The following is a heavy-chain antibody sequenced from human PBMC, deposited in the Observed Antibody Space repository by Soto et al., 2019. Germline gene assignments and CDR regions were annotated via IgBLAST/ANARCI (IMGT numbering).Heavy chain of an antibody. J-gene: IGHJ5*02. V-gene: IGHV4-34*01. CDR2: INHSGST. D-gene: IGHD5-18*01. CDR1: GGSFSGYY. CDR3: ARLMKLWFPKNWFDP. Sequence: PSETLSLTCAVYGGSFSGYYWSWIRQPPGKGLEWIGEINHSGSTNYNPSLKSRVTISVDTSKNQFSLKLSSVTAADTAVYYCARLMKLWFPKNWFDPWRQGTLVTVSS.